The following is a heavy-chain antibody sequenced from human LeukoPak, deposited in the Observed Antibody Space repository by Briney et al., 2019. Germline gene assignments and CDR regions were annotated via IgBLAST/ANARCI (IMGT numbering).Heavy chain of an antibody. D-gene: IGHD3-10*01. J-gene: IGHJ5*02. V-gene: IGHV3-74*01. Sequence: GGSLRLSCAAPGFTLNGYWMHWVRQAPGKGLVWVSRINSDGSTTSYADSVKGRFTISRDNSKNTLYLQMNSLRAEDTAVYFCARVATGSYDWFDPWGQGTPVTVSS. CDR3: ARVATGSYDWFDP. CDR1: GFTLNGYW. CDR2: INSDGSTT.